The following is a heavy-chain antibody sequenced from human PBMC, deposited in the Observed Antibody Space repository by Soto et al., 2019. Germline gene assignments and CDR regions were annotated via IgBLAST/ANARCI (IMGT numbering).Heavy chain of an antibody. J-gene: IGHJ5*02. CDR3: AREWASRTGCYGGYLDP. CDR2: ISSSGTTI. Sequence: EVQLVESGGGLVKPGGSLRLSCAASGFTFSTYTMSWVRQATGKGLEWVSSISSSGTTIYYADSVKGRFTISRDNAKNSLYLQMTSLRAEDTAVYYCAREWASRTGCYGGYLDPWGQGTLVTVSS. CDR1: GFTFSTYT. D-gene: IGHD2-2*01. V-gene: IGHV3-21*01.